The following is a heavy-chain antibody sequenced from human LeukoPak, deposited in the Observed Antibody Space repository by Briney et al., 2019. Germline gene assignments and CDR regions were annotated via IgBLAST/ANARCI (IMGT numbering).Heavy chain of an antibody. V-gene: IGHV5-51*01. CDR1: GYFFTNFW. Sequence: GESLKISCQASGYFFTNFWIGWVRQMPGKGLEWMGVIFPGDSSVKYSPSFQGRVTISVDKSPMTAYLQWASLKASDTAIYYCARHTTTGTDSWGQGTLVTVSS. CDR3: ARHTTTGTDS. J-gene: IGHJ4*02. CDR2: IFPGDSSV. D-gene: IGHD1-1*01.